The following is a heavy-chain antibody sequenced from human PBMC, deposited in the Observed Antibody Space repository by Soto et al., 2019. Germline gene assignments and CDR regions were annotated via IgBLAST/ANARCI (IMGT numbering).Heavy chain of an antibody. J-gene: IGHJ4*02. D-gene: IGHD5-12*01. CDR1: GASITSGRSY. Sequence: QVQLQESGPGLVKPSQTLSLTCTVSGASITSGRSYWSWIRQHPGKGLEWIVYMFYTGSTYYHPSLKSRVNIPADPSKNQVSLRLSSVTPADTAVYYCARDNGYGHFDSWGQGTLVTVSS. V-gene: IGHV4-31*03. CDR3: ARDNGYGHFDS. CDR2: MFYTGST.